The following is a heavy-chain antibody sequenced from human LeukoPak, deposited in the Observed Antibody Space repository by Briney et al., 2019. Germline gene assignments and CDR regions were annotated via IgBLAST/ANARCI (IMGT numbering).Heavy chain of an antibody. CDR1: GFIFSSSA. Sequence: GGSLRLSCAASGFIFSSSAMSWVRQAPGKGLEWVSAISGSGGSTYYADSVKGRFTISRDNSKNTLYLQMNSLRAEDTAVYYCAKGFLVVVPAAIFDYWGQGTLVTVSS. V-gene: IGHV3-23*01. CDR3: AKGFLVVVPAAIFDY. D-gene: IGHD2-2*01. CDR2: ISGSGGST. J-gene: IGHJ4*02.